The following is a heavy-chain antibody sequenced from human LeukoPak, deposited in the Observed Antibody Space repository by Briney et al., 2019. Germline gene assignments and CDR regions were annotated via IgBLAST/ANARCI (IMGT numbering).Heavy chain of an antibody. CDR1: GGTFSSYA. CDR2: IIPILGIA. Sequence: SVKVSCKASGGTFSSYAISWVRQAPGQVLEWMGRIIPILGIANYAQKFQGRVTITADKSTSTAYMELSSLRSEDTAVYYCAGTPVVTAFYYYYGMDVWGQGTTVTVSS. J-gene: IGHJ6*02. D-gene: IGHD2-21*02. CDR3: AGTPVVTAFYYYYGMDV. V-gene: IGHV1-69*04.